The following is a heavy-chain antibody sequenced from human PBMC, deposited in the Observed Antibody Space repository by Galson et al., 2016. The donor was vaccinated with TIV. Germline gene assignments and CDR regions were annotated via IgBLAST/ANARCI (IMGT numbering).Heavy chain of an antibody. CDR3: ARSNRYNFYYMAV. CDR2: LLPMFGIR. Sequence: SVKVSCKASGVTFSSYAISWVRQAPGQGLEWMGGLLPMFGIRNYAQRFQGRVTITADGSTSTAYMELRSLRSEDTAVYYCARSNRYNFYYMAVWGQGTTVTVSS. CDR1: GVTFSSYA. D-gene: IGHD2-2*02. J-gene: IGHJ6*03. V-gene: IGHV1-69*13.